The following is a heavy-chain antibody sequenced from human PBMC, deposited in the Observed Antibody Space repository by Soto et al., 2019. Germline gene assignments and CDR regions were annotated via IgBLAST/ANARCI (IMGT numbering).Heavy chain of an antibody. Sequence: EVQLLESGGGLAQPEGSLRLSCEVSGFTFRKYVMTWVSQAPGKGLEWVSSLSSTGGSTYYADSVKGRFTVSRDNSKNPLFLQMNSLRAEDTAIYYCAKDQGFLEWIPQGGLDVWGTGTTVAVSS. J-gene: IGHJ6*04. V-gene: IGHV3-23*01. CDR1: GFTFRKYV. D-gene: IGHD3-3*01. CDR2: LSSTGGST. CDR3: AKDQGFLEWIPQGGLDV.